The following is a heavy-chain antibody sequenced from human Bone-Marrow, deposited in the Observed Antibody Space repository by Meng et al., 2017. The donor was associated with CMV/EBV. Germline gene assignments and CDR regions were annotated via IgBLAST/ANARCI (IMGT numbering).Heavy chain of an antibody. Sequence: SVKVSCKASGGTFSSYAISWVRQAPGQGLEWMGGIIPILGIANYAQKFQGRVTITADKSTSTAFMELSSLRSEDTAVYYCARDTGDCSSTSCYTWRDYYYYGMDVWGQGTTVTVSS. D-gene: IGHD2-2*02. V-gene: IGHV1-69*10. CDR3: ARDTGDCSSTSCYTWRDYYYYGMDV. CDR2: IIPILGIA. J-gene: IGHJ6*02. CDR1: GGTFSSYA.